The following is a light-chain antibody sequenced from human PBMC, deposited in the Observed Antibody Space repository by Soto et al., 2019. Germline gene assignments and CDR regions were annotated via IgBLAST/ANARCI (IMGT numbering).Light chain of an antibody. Sequence: EILMTQSPGTLSLSAGERATLTCRASQRVSSSYLAWYQQKPGQAPRLIIYGASTRATGIPERFSGSGSGTDFTLTISTLEPEDFAVYYCQQYGSSPRTFGQGTKVDIK. CDR2: GAS. CDR1: QRVSSSY. J-gene: IGKJ1*01. V-gene: IGKV3-20*01. CDR3: QQYGSSPRT.